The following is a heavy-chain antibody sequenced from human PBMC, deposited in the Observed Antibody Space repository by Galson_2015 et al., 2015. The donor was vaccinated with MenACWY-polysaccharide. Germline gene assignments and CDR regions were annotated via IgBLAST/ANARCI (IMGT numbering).Heavy chain of an antibody. V-gene: IGHV5-51*01. D-gene: IGHD2-8*02. CDR3: ARLTGPYSYYFYYMDV. J-gene: IGHJ6*03. Sequence: QSGAEVKKPGEFLQISCKGSGYDFTTYWIAWVRQMPGKGLEWMGIIYPGDSDSTYSPSFQGQVTFSVDESITTAYLQWASLKASDTAIYYCARLTGPYSYYFYYMDVWGKGTTVTVSS. CDR2: IYPGDSDS. CDR1: GYDFTTYW.